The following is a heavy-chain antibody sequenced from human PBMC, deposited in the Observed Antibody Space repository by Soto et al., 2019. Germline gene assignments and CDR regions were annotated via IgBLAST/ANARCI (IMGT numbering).Heavy chain of an antibody. J-gene: IGHJ6*02. Sequence: SVKVSCKASGGTFSSYAISWVRQAPGQGLEWMGGIIPIFGTANYAQKFQGRVTITADESTSTAYMELSSLRSEDTAVYYCARDVYCGGDCYTRYYYYGMDVWGQGTMVTVSS. D-gene: IGHD2-21*02. CDR2: IIPIFGTA. CDR1: GGTFSSYA. CDR3: ARDVYCGGDCYTRYYYYGMDV. V-gene: IGHV1-69*13.